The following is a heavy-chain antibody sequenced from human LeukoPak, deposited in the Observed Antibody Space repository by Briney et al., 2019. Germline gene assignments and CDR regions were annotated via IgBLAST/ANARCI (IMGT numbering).Heavy chain of an antibody. D-gene: IGHD2-8*01. V-gene: IGHV1-2*02. J-gene: IGHJ4*02. CDR2: INPNSGGT. Sequence: GASVKVSCKASGYTFTGYYMRWVRQAPGQGLEWMGWINPNSGGTNYAQKFQGRVTMTRDTSISTAYMELSRLRSDDTAVYYCARVHCTNGVCYPYFDYWGQGTLVTVSS. CDR1: GYTFTGYY. CDR3: ARVHCTNGVCYPYFDY.